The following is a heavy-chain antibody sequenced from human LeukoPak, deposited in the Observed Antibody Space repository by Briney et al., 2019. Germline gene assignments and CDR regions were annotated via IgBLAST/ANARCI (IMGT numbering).Heavy chain of an antibody. CDR3: ARSSKYGSGSYAY. CDR1: GYTFTGYY. V-gene: IGHV1-2*02. D-gene: IGHD3-10*01. CDR2: INPNSGGT. J-gene: IGHJ4*02. Sequence: ASVKVSCKASGYTFTGYYMHWVRQAPGQGLEWMGWINPNSGGTNYAQKFQGRVTMTRDTSISTAYMELSRLRSDDTAVYYCARSSKYGSGSYAYWGQGTLVTVPS.